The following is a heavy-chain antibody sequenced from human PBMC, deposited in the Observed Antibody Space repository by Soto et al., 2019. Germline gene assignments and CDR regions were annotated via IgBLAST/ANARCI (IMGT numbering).Heavy chain of an antibody. CDR2: INAGNGNT. J-gene: IGHJ6*02. Sequence: RASVKVSCKASGYTFTSYAMHWVRQAPGQRLEWMGWINAGNGNTKYSQKFQGRVTITRDTSASTAYMELSSLRSEDTAVYYCARSLEKKGPKALNYYYGMDVWGQGTTVTVSS. CDR3: ARSLEKKGPKALNYYYGMDV. CDR1: GYTFTSYA. V-gene: IGHV1-3*01.